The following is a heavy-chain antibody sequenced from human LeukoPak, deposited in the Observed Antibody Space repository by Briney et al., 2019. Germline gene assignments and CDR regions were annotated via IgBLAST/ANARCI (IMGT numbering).Heavy chain of an antibody. CDR2: IYYSGST. J-gene: IGHJ3*02. D-gene: IGHD2-8*01. V-gene: IGHV4-59*08. CDR1: GGSISSYY. Sequence: SETLSLTCTVSGGSISSYYWSWIRQPPGKGLEWIGYIYYSGSTNYNPSLKSRVTISVDTSRNQFSLKLSSVTAADTAVYYCARTRAVYDAFDIWGQGTMVTVSS. CDR3: ARTRAVYDAFDI.